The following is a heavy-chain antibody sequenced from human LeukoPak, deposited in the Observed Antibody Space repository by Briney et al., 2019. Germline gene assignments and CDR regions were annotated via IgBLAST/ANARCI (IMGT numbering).Heavy chain of an antibody. D-gene: IGHD3-9*01. CDR2: INWDGGSI. Sequence: HPGGSLRLSCAASGFSFDDYAMHWVRQAPGKGPEWVSLINWDGGSIYYADSVKGRFTISRDNRKNSLYLQMNSLRAEDTALYYCAKGASSGYGTQRDNWFDPWGQGTLVTVSS. CDR1: GFSFDDYA. CDR3: AKGASSGYGTQRDNWFDP. J-gene: IGHJ5*02. V-gene: IGHV3-43D*03.